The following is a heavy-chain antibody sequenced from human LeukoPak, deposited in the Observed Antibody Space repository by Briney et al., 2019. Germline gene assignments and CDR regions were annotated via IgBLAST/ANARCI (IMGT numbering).Heavy chain of an antibody. J-gene: IGHJ4*02. V-gene: IGHV3-73*01. CDR1: GFTFSGSA. CDR3: TRSPKGYGNDY. D-gene: IGHD5-18*01. CDR2: IRSKANSYAT. Sequence: GGSLRLSCAASGFTFSGSAMHWVRQASGKGLEWVGRIRSKANSYATAYAASVKGRFTISRDDSKNTAYLQMNSLKTEDTAVYYCTRSPKGYGNDYWGQGTLVTVSS.